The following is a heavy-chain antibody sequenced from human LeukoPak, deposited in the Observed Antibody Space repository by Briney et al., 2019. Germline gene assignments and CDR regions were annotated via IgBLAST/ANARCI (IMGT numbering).Heavy chain of an antibody. D-gene: IGHD6-6*01. CDR1: GGSISSHY. CDR3: ARDRLSSSSAWFDP. V-gene: IGHV4-59*11. J-gene: IGHJ5*02. Sequence: SETLSLTCTVSGGSISSHYWSWIRQPPGKGLGGIGYIYYSGSTNYNPSLKSRVTISVDTSKNQFSLKLSSVTAADTAVYYCARDRLSSSSAWFDPWGQGTLVTVSS. CDR2: IYYSGST.